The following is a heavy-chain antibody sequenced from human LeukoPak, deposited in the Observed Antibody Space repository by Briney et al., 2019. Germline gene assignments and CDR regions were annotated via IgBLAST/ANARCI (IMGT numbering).Heavy chain of an antibody. CDR3: ARVGRWLDRDALDI. J-gene: IGHJ3*02. D-gene: IGHD6-19*01. CDR1: GYTFTGYY. Sequence: ASVKVSCKASGYTFTGYYMHWVRQAPGQGLEWMGWISPNSGGTNYAQKFQGRVTMTRDTAASTAYMELSSLRSEDMGVYYCARVGRWLDRDALDIWGQGTRVTVSS. CDR2: ISPNSGGT. V-gene: IGHV1-2*02.